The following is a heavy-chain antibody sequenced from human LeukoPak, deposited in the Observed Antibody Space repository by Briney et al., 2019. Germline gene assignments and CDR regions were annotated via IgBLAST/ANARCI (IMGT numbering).Heavy chain of an antibody. J-gene: IGHJ4*02. V-gene: IGHV3-9*01. CDR3: ARDRTLNSGYYDY. CDR2: LSWNSGSI. CDR1: GFTFDDHA. D-gene: IGHD1-26*01. Sequence: PGGSLRLSCAASGFTFDDHAMHWVRQAPGKGLEWVSGLSWNSGSIDYADSVKGRFTISRDNAKNSLYLQMNSLRVEDTAVYYCARDRTLNSGYYDYWGQGSLVTVSS.